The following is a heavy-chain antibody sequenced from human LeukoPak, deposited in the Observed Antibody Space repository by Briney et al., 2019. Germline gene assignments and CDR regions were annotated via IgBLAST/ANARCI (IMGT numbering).Heavy chain of an antibody. CDR3: TRDKGWQQFES. CDR1: AFTFSDYW. J-gene: IGHJ4*02. Sequence: GGSLRLSCAASAFTFSDYWMTWVRQAPGKGLERVANINKDGSEKYYVDSVKGRFTISRDNAKNSLYLQMNSLRDDDTAVYYCTRDKGWQQFESWGQGTLVTVSS. D-gene: IGHD5-24*01. CDR2: INKDGSEK. V-gene: IGHV3-7*01.